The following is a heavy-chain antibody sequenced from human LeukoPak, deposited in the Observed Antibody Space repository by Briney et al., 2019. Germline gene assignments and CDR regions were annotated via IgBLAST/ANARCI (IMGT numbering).Heavy chain of an antibody. CDR3: ARDRGGWYRGGWFDP. CDR1: GGSIRSSSYY. CDR2: IYYSGSM. Sequence: SETLSLTCTVSGGSIRSSSYYWDWIRQPPGKGLEWIGTIYYSGSMFYNPSLKSRVTISVDTSKNQFSLKLSSVTAADTAVYYCARDRGGWYRGGWFDPWGQGTLVTVSS. D-gene: IGHD6-19*01. V-gene: IGHV4-39*02. J-gene: IGHJ5*02.